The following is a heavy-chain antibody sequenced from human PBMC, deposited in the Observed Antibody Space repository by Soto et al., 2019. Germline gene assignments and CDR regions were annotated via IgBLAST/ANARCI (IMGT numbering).Heavy chain of an antibody. Sequence: SETLSLTCTVSGGSISGGGYYWSWIRQPAGKGLEWIGRIYTNGSTNSKPSLRSRLTMSVDRSKHQLSLKLSSVTAADTAVYYCARDRTVDYVDYYFDYWGRGTLVTVSS. V-gene: IGHV4-61*02. CDR2: IYTNGST. CDR3: ARDRTVDYVDYYFDY. J-gene: IGHJ4*02. CDR1: GGSISGGGYY. D-gene: IGHD4-17*01.